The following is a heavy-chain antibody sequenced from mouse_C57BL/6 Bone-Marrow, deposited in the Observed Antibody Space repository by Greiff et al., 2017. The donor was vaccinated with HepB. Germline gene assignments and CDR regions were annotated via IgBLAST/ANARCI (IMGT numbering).Heavy chain of an antibody. Sequence: EVQGVESGGGLVKPGGSLKLSCAASGFTFSSYTMSWVRQTPEKRLEWVATISGGGGNTYYPDSVKGRFTISRDNAKNTLYLQMSSLRSEDTALYYCARHSPFVVTTVVATRYAMDYWGQGTSVTVSS. CDR1: GFTFSSYT. CDR2: ISGGGGNT. V-gene: IGHV5-9*01. J-gene: IGHJ4*01. D-gene: IGHD1-1*01. CDR3: ARHSPFVVTTVVATRYAMDY.